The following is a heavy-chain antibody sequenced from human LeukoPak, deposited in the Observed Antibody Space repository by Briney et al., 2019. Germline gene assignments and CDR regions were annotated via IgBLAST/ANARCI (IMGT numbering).Heavy chain of an antibody. J-gene: IGHJ4*02. V-gene: IGHV3-15*01. Sequence: GGSLRLSCAASGFTFSNAWMTWVRQSAEKGLEWVGRIKSKADGGTTDYPAPVKGRFTISRDDSKNTLYLQLNSLETEDTAVYYCTTVGSSWGLDYWGQGTLVTVSS. D-gene: IGHD6-13*01. CDR1: GFTFSNAW. CDR3: TTVGSSWGLDY. CDR2: IKSKADGGTT.